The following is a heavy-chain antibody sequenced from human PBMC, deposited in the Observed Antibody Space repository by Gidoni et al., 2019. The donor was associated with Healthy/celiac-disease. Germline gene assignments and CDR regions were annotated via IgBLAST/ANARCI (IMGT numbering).Heavy chain of an antibody. D-gene: IGHD2-15*01. Sequence: QLQLQESGPGLVKPSETLSLTCTVSGGSISSSSYYWGWIRQPPGKGLEWIGSIYYRGSTYYNPSLKSRVTIYVDTSKNQFSLKLSSVTAADTAVYYCARHGGYCSGGSCYQGNWFDPGGQGTLVTVSS. J-gene: IGHJ5*02. CDR1: GGSISSSSYY. CDR2: IYYRGST. V-gene: IGHV4-39*01. CDR3: ARHGGYCSGGSCYQGNWFDP.